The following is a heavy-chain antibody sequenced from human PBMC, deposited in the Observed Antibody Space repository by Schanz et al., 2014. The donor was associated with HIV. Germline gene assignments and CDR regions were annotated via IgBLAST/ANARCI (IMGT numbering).Heavy chain of an antibody. CDR2: INPKSGNT. V-gene: IGHV1-8*01. Sequence: QVRLAQSGAEVKRPGALVTVSCSAVGSTFPDIDINWVRRAAGQGLEWMAWINPKSGNTGYAQRFTGRVTVTMSTSKRTIYMELSGLTSEDTAVYYCTRAGLWYNAGDFYGSAFDVWGPGTAVTVSS. CDR3: TRAGLWYNAGDFYGSAFDV. CDR1: GSTFPDID. D-gene: IGHD2-21*01. J-gene: IGHJ3*01.